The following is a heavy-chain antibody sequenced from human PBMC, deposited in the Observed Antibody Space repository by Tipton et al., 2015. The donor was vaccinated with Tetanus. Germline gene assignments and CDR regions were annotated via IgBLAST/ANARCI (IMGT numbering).Heavy chain of an antibody. V-gene: IGHV4-31*03. D-gene: IGHD1-26*01. CDR1: GGTFSGYY. CDR2: IYYTGNT. CDR3: ARRVVGATLDY. J-gene: IGHJ4*02. Sequence: TLSLTCTIYGGTFSGYYCSWIRQHPGQGLEWIGYIYYTGNTYYNPSLKSRVTLSIDMSKNQFSLRLSSVTAADTAVYFCARRVVGATLDYWGQGSLVTVSS.